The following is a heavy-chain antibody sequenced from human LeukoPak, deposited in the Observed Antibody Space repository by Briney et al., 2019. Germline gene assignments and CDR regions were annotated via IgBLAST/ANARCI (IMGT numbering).Heavy chain of an antibody. D-gene: IGHD6-13*01. J-gene: IGHJ3*02. Sequence: ASVKVSCKASGYTFTSFYMHWVRLAPGQGLEWMGIINPSGGRTSYAQKFQDRVTVTRDTSTSTLYMELRSLRSEDTAAYYCARGGVAASGASDIWGQGTMVTVSS. CDR2: INPSGGRT. V-gene: IGHV1-46*01. CDR3: ARGGVAASGASDI. CDR1: GYTFTSFY.